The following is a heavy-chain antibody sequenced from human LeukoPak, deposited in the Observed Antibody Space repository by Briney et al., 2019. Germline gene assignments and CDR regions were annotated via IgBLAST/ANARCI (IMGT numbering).Heavy chain of an antibody. CDR3: ARLAGDRDWFDP. J-gene: IGHJ5*02. Sequence: ASVKVSCTASGYTFTGYYIHWVRQAPGRGLEWMGCINPNSGGTNSAQKFQGRVTMTRDTSISTAYLELSRLRADDTAVYYCARLAGDRDWFDPWGQGTLVTVSS. V-gene: IGHV1-2*02. CDR1: GYTFTGYY. CDR2: INPNSGGT. D-gene: IGHD7-27*01.